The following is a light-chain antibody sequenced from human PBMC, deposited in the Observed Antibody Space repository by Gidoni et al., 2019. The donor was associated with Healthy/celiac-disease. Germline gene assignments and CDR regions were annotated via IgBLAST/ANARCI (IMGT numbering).Light chain of an antibody. Sequence: DIQMTQSPSSLSASVGDRVTITCRASQSISSYLNWYQQKPGKAPKLLIYAASSLQSGVPSRFSGSGSGTDFTLTIRSLQPEDFATYYCQQSYSTPLTFXPXTKVDIK. CDR1: QSISSY. J-gene: IGKJ3*01. V-gene: IGKV1-39*01. CDR3: QQSYSTPLT. CDR2: AAS.